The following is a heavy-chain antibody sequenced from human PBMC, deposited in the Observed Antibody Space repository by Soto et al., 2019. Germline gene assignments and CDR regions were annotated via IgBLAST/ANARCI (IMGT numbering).Heavy chain of an antibody. J-gene: IGHJ3*02. CDR3: ARDPYYYDSSGYYSSAFDI. CDR2: ISAYNGNT. D-gene: IGHD3-22*01. V-gene: IGHV1-18*01. Sequence: ASVKVSCKASGYTFTSYGISWVRQAPGQGLEWMGWISAYNGNTNYAQKLQGRVTMTTDTSTSTAYLELTSLRSDDTAVYYCARDPYYYDSSGYYSSAFDIWGQGTMVTVSS. CDR1: GYTFTSYG.